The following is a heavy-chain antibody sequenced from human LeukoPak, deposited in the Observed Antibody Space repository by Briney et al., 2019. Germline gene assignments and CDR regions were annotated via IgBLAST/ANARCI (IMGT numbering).Heavy chain of an antibody. CDR1: GFTFSSYW. J-gene: IGHJ4*02. D-gene: IGHD5-12*01. CDR2: IKEDGSEK. V-gene: IGHV3-7*05. Sequence: PGGSLRLSCGASGFTFSSYWMTWVRQAPGKGLEWVANIKEDGSEKHYVDSVKGRFTISRDNGKNSLYLQMNSLRAEDTAVYYCARDFSGYDYNFDYWGQGTLVTVSS. CDR3: ARDFSGYDYNFDY.